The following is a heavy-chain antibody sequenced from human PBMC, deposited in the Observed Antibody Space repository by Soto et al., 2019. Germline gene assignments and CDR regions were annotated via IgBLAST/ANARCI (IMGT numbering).Heavy chain of an antibody. J-gene: IGHJ4*02. Sequence: LRLSCTASGFIFSSYAMSWVRQAPGKGLEWVSAISASGDNAYYADSVKGRFTISRDRSKSLYLQMKSLRAEDTAIYYCAKFFVAGTRGYFDSWGQGTLVTVSS. CDR1: GFIFSSYA. CDR2: ISASGDNA. V-gene: IGHV3-23*01. D-gene: IGHD6-19*01. CDR3: AKFFVAGTRGYFDS.